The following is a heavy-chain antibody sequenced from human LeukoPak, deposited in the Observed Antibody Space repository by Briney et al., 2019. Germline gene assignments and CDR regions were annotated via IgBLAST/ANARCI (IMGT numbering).Heavy chain of an antibody. CDR1: GGSSSDYY. CDR2: VIHSGAT. V-gene: IGHV4-34*01. D-gene: IGHD3-16*02. J-gene: IGHJ4*02. CDR3: ARGRFIDYYFDY. Sequence: PSETLSLTCGDSGGSSSDYYRSWIRQPPGKGLEWIGEVIHSGATSSNPSLKSRVTISMDASKNHVSLRVRSVTAADMAVYYCARGRFIDYYFDYWGQGSLVTVSS.